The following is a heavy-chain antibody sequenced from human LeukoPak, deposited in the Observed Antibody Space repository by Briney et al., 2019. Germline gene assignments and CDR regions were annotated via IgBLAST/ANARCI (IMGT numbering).Heavy chain of an antibody. CDR1: GFTFSSYS. V-gene: IGHV3-21*01. Sequence: GGSLRLSCAASGFTFSSYSMNWVRQAPGKGLEWVSSISSSSSYIYYADSVKGRFTISRDNAKNSLYLQMNSLRAEDTAVYYCARDPSVVVPAAMSYYYGMDVWGKGTTVTASS. D-gene: IGHD2-2*01. CDR3: ARDPSVVVPAAMSYYYGMDV. CDR2: ISSSSSYI. J-gene: IGHJ6*04.